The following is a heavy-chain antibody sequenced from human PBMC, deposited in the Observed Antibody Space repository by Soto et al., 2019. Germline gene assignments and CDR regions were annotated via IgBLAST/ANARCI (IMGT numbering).Heavy chain of an antibody. CDR2: IYYSGST. CDR1: GGSISSYY. D-gene: IGHD3-3*01. CDR3: ARSYNFWSGYQDY. V-gene: IGHV4-59*01. Sequence: QVQLQESGPGLVKPSETLSLTCTVSGGSISSYYWSWIRQPPGKGLEWIGYIYYSGSTNYNPSLKSRVTISVDTSKNQFSLRLSSVTAADAAVYYCARSYNFWSGYQDYWGQGTLVTVSS. J-gene: IGHJ4*02.